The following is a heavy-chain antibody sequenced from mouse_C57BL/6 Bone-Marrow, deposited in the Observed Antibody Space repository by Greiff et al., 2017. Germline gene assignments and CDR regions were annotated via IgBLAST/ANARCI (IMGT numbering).Heavy chain of an antibody. CDR3: ARGICYGNFVDY. D-gene: IGHD2-1*01. Sequence: QVQLQQPGAELVMPGASVKLSCKASGYTFTSYWMHWVKQRPGQGLEWIGEIDPSDSYTNYNQKFKGKSTLTVDKSSSTAYMQLSSLTSEDSAVXYWARGICYGNFVDYWGQGTTLTVSS. V-gene: IGHV1-69*01. CDR2: IDPSDSYT. CDR1: GYTFTSYW. J-gene: IGHJ2*01.